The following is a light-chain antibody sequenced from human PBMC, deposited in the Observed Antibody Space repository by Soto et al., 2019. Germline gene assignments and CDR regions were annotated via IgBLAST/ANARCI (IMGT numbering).Light chain of an antibody. CDR3: GSFAGRSNMV. V-gene: IGLV2-8*01. Sequence: QSVLTQPPSASGSPGQSVTISCTGTSSDVGGYDLVSWYQQHPDKAPKLVIYEVTKRTSGDPDRFSGSRSGNTASLTVSGLQAEDKDDYYCGSFAGRSNMVFGGGNKLTVL. CDR2: EVT. J-gene: IGLJ2*01. CDR1: SSDVGGYDL.